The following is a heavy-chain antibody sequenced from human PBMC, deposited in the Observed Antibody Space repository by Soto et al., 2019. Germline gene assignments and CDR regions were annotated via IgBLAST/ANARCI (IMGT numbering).Heavy chain of an antibody. CDR3: ARITLLQGGWFDP. CDR1: GDSINTGDYY. V-gene: IGHV4-30-4*01. D-gene: IGHD1-26*01. CDR2: IYYTGST. J-gene: IGHJ5*02. Sequence: NPSETLSLTCTVSGDSINTGDYYWSWLRQPPRKGLEWIGYIYYTGSTYYNPSLKSQFTISIDTSKTQFSLKVNSVTAADTAVYYCARITLLQGGWFDPWGQGTLVTVSS.